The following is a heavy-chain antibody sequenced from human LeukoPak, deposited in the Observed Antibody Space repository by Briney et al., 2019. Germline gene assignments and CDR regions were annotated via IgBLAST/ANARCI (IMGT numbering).Heavy chain of an antibody. CDR1: GFTFSSYA. V-gene: IGHV3-23*01. J-gene: IGHJ5*02. D-gene: IGHD6-6*01. CDR2: ISGSGGST. Sequence: GGSLRLSCAASGFTFSSYAMTWVRQAPGKGLEWVSAISGSGGSTYYADSVKGRFTISRDNSKNTLYLQMNSLRAEDTAIYYCTTITALGSWGQGTRVTVSS. CDR3: TTITALGS.